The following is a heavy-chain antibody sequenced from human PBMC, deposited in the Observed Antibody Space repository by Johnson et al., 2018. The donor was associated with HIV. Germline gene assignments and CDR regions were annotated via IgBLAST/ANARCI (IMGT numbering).Heavy chain of an antibody. CDR1: GFTFSSYA. D-gene: IGHD5-24*01. CDR2: INWNGGST. Sequence: DVQLVESGGGLVQPGGSLRLSCAASGFTFSSYAMSWVRQAPGKGLEWVSGINWNGGSTYYADSVKGRFTISRDNSKNTLYLQMNSLRAEDTAVYYCARDGYNYAFDIWGQGTMVTVSS. V-gene: IGHV3-23*04. CDR3: ARDGYNYAFDI. J-gene: IGHJ3*02.